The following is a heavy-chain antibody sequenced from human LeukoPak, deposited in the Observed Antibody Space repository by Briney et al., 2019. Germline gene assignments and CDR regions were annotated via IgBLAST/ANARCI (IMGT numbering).Heavy chain of an antibody. CDR3: ARGYYYDSSGYPDAFDI. D-gene: IGHD3-22*01. Sequence: PSETLSLTCTVSGYSISSGYYWGWIRQPPGKGLEWIGYIYYSGSTNYNPSLKSRVTISVDTSKNQFSLKLSSVTAADTAVYYCARGYYYDSSGYPDAFDIWGQGTMVTVSS. J-gene: IGHJ3*02. CDR1: GYSISSGYY. V-gene: IGHV4-61*01. CDR2: IYYSGST.